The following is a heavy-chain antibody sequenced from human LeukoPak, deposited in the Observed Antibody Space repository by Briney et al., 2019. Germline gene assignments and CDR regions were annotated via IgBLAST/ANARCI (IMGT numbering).Heavy chain of an antibody. Sequence: SETLSLTCTVSGGSISSSSYYWGWIRQPPGKGLEWIGSIYYSGSTYYNPSLKSRVTISVDTSKNQFSLKLSSVTAEDTAVYYCARALGGRDHYYYMDVWGKGTTVTVSS. CDR3: ARALGGRDHYYYMDV. V-gene: IGHV4-39*07. CDR2: IYYSGST. CDR1: GGSISSSSYY. D-gene: IGHD3-16*01. J-gene: IGHJ6*03.